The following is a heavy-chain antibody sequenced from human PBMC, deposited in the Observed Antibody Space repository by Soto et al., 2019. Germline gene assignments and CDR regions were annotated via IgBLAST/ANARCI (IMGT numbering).Heavy chain of an antibody. CDR1: GFTFSSYW. J-gene: IGHJ6*02. D-gene: IGHD5-12*01. Sequence: GSLRLSCAASGFTFSSYWIHFFRQSPWKWLVWVSRLNSDGSTTNYADSVKGRFTISRDNARNTLYLQMNSLRAEDTAVYYCVRDGYPAWVYGVDVWGQGTTVTVSS. V-gene: IGHV3-74*01. CDR2: LNSDGSTT. CDR3: VRDGYPAWVYGVDV.